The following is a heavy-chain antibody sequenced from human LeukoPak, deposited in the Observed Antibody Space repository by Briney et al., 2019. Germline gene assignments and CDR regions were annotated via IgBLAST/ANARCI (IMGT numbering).Heavy chain of an antibody. Sequence: SETLSLTCAVYGGSFSGYYWSWIRQPPGKGLEWIGEINHSGSTNYNPSLKSRVTISVDTSKNQFSLKLSSVTAADTAVYYYARGRGYCSGGSCHVYYYYYGMDVWGQGTTVTVSS. CDR1: GGSFSGYY. J-gene: IGHJ6*02. V-gene: IGHV4-34*01. CDR3: ARGRGYCSGGSCHVYYYYYGMDV. CDR2: INHSGST. D-gene: IGHD2-15*01.